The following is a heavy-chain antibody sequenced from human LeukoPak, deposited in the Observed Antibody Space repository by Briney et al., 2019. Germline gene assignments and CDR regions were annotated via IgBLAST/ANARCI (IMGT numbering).Heavy chain of an antibody. CDR2: ISAYNGNT. CDR1: GYTFTSYG. J-gene: IGHJ5*02. Sequence: ASVKVSCKASGYTFTSYGISWARQAPGQGLEWMGWISAYNGNTNHAQKLQGRVTMTTDTSTSTAYMELRSLRSDDTAVYYCARGYCSSTSCYIEDNWFDPWGQGTLVTVSS. CDR3: ARGYCSSTSCYIEDNWFDP. V-gene: IGHV1-18*01. D-gene: IGHD2-2*02.